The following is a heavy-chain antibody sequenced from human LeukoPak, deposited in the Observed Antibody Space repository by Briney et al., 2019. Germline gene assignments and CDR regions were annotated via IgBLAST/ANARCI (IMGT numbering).Heavy chain of an antibody. D-gene: IGHD5-18*01. Sequence: SETLSLTCTVSGGSISSYYWSWIRQPPGKGLEWIGYIYYSGSTNYNPSLKSRVTISVDTSKNQFSLKLSSVTAADTAVYYCARGVSYGYSGYFDYWGQGTLVTVSS. CDR2: IYYSGST. J-gene: IGHJ4*02. CDR1: GGSISSYY. V-gene: IGHV4-59*12. CDR3: ARGVSYGYSGYFDY.